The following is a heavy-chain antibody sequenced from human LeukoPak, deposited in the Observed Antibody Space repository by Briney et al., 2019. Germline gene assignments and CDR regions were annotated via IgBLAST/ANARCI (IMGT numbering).Heavy chain of an antibody. D-gene: IGHD1-26*01. CDR3: ARMAGRGYYDY. CDR1: GFTFSSYE. V-gene: IGHV3-48*03. J-gene: IGHJ4*02. CDR2: TSSSGTNI. Sequence: GGSLRLSCAASGFTFSSYEMNWVRQAPGKGLEWVSYTSSSGTNIYYADSVKGRFTLSRDNAKDSLYLQMNGLRAEDTAVYYCARMAGRGYYDYWGQGTLVTVSS.